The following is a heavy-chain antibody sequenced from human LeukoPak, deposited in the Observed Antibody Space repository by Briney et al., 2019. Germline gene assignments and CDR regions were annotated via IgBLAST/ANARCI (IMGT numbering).Heavy chain of an antibody. D-gene: IGHD6-6*01. CDR3: ARIGYSSSSLDY. Sequence: PGGSLRLSCAASGFTFSNYWMSWVRQAPGKGLEWLANLKQDGSQTYYVDSVKGRFTISRDNAKNSLYLQMNSLRAEDTAVYYCARIGYSSSSLDYWGLGTLVTVSS. CDR2: LKQDGSQT. CDR1: GFTFSNYW. V-gene: IGHV3-7*01. J-gene: IGHJ4*02.